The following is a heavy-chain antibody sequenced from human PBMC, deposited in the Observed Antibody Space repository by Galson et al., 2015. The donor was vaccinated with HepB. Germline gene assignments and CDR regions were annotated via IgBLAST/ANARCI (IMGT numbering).Heavy chain of an antibody. CDR1: GYTFTSYY. J-gene: IGHJ6*02. CDR2: INPSGGST. CDR3: ARDGTFYYYGSGSYSYYYYGMDV. V-gene: IGHV1-46*04. Sequence: SVKVSCKASGYTFTSYYMHWVRQAPGQGLEWMGIINPSGGSTSYAQKLQGRVTMTRDTSTSTVYMELSSLRSGDTAVYYCARDGTFYYYGSGSYSYYYYGMDVWGQGTTVTVSS. D-gene: IGHD3-10*01.